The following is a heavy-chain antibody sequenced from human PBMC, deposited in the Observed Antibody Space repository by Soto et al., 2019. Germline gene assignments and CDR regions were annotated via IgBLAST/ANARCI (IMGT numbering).Heavy chain of an antibody. CDR1: GFTFRSYA. Sequence: GGSLRLSCAASGFTFRSYAMSWVRQAPGKGLEWVSVVSGGGGNTYYADSVQGRFTISRDNSKNTLYLQMNSLRAEDTAVYYCAKVWDYGSGRLSDVWGKGTTVTVSS. J-gene: IGHJ6*04. CDR3: AKVWDYGSGRLSDV. D-gene: IGHD3-10*01. CDR2: VSGGGGNT. V-gene: IGHV3-23*01.